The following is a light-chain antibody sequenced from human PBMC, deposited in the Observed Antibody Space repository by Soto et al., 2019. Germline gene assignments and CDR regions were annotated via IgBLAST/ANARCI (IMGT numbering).Light chain of an antibody. CDR2: DAS. CDR1: QNVKDH. CDR3: HQLSTWPPWT. Sequence: EIVLTQSPDTLSVSPGDGATLSCRASQNVKDHLAWYQQKPGQSPRLLIYDASNRATGIPARVNGSVSGTDFPLTIASLVPEDCEVYLCHQLSTWPPWTCGLGTKVELK. J-gene: IGKJ1*01. V-gene: IGKV3-11*01.